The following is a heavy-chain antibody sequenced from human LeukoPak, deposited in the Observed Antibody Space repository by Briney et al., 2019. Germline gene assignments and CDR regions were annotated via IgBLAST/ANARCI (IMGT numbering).Heavy chain of an antibody. Sequence: PSETLSLTCTVSGGSISSYYWSWIRQPPGKGLEWIGYIYYSGSTNYNPSLKSRVTISVDTSKNQFSLKLSSVTAADTAVYYCASGIAAATYYFDYWGQGTLVTVSS. CDR2: IYYSGST. V-gene: IGHV4-59*01. D-gene: IGHD6-13*01. J-gene: IGHJ4*02. CDR3: ASGIAAATYYFDY. CDR1: GGSISSYY.